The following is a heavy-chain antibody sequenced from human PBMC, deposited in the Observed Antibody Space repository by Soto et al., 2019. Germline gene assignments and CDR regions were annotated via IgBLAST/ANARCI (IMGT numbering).Heavy chain of an antibody. CDR3: ARSAAAGSYFIYFGMDV. Sequence: PGESLKISCKGSGYSFTNQWIGWVRQMPGKGLEWMGIIYPGDSETRYSPSFQGRVTISADKSISTAYLQWSSLKASDTAMYYCARSAAAGSYFIYFGMDVWGQGTTVTVSS. V-gene: IGHV5-51*01. J-gene: IGHJ6*02. CDR1: GYSFTNQW. CDR2: IYPGDSET. D-gene: IGHD6-13*01.